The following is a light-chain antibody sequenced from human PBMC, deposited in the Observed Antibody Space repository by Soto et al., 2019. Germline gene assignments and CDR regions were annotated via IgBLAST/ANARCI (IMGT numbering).Light chain of an antibody. CDR3: QSFDSGLSGRV. CDR1: SSNIGADYD. J-gene: IGLJ3*02. V-gene: IGLV1-40*01. Sequence: QSALTQPPSVSGAPGQRVTISCTGSSSNIGADYDVHWYQQLPGTAPKLLIYDNINRPSGVPDRFSASKSGTSASLAITGLQAEDEADYYCQSFDSGLSGRVFGGGTKLTVL. CDR2: DNI.